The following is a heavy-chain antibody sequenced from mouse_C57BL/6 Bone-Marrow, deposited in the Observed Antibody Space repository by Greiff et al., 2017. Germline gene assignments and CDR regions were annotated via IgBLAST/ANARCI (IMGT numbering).Heavy chain of an antibody. Sequence: QVQLQQSGAELARPGASVKLSCKASGYTFTSYGLSWVQQRTGQGLEWIGEIYPRSGNTYYNAKFKGKATLTADKSSSTAYMELRSLTSEDSAVYFCARPSFYYDYFDYWGQGTTLTVSS. CDR3: ARPSFYYDYFDY. V-gene: IGHV1-81*01. J-gene: IGHJ2*01. D-gene: IGHD1-1*01. CDR1: GYTFTSYG. CDR2: IYPRSGNT.